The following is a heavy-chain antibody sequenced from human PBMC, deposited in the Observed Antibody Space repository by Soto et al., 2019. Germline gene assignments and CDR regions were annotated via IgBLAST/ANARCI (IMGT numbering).Heavy chain of an antibody. CDR3: STRAYDTNGYYRFDP. D-gene: IGHD3-22*01. J-gene: IGHJ5*01. Sequence: QVQLQQRGAGLLKPSETLSLTCAVYGGSFSGHSWTWIRQSPGRGLEWNGDINHSGRVNYSPSLKSRVTISLDTSKNQVSLTLSAVTAADTAMYYCSTRAYDTNGYYRFDPWGQGTLVTVSS. CDR1: GGSFSGHS. V-gene: IGHV4-34*01. CDR2: INHSGRV.